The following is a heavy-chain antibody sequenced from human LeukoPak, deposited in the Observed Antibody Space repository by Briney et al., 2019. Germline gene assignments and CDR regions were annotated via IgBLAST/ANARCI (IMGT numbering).Heavy chain of an antibody. CDR1: GFTFSTYW. D-gene: IGHD2-2*01. J-gene: IGHJ4*02. CDR3: ARERRLYCSSTSCYEDFDY. V-gene: IGHV3-74*01. CDR2: INSDGSDT. Sequence: GGSLRLSCAASGFTFSTYWMHWVRQAPGKGLVWVSRINSDGSDTRNADSVKGRFTISRDNARNTLYLQMNSLRAEDTAVYYCARERRLYCSSTSCYEDFDYWGQGTLVTVSS.